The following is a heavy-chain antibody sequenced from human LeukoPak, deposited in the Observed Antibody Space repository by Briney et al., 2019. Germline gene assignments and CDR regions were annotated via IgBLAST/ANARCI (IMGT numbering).Heavy chain of an antibody. J-gene: IGHJ4*02. CDR1: GYTLTELS. V-gene: IGHV1-24*01. CDR3: ATELRFLEWFSRY. Sequence: GASVKVSCKVSGYTLTELSMHWVRQAPGKGLEWMGGFDPEDGETIYAQKFQGRVTMNEDTSTDTAYMELSSLRSEDTAVYYCATELRFLEWFSRYWGQGTLVTVSS. CDR2: FDPEDGET. D-gene: IGHD3-3*01.